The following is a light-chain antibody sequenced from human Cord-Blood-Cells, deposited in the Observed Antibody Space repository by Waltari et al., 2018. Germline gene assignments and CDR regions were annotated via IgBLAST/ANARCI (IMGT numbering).Light chain of an antibody. J-gene: IGKJ1*01. V-gene: IGKV4-1*01. CDR1: QSVLYSSNNKNY. CDR2: WAS. Sequence: DIVMTQSPDSLAVSLGERATINCKSSQSVLYSSNNKNYLAWYQQKPGQPPKLLIYWASTRESGVPDRFRGSGSGTDFTLTISSLQAEGVAVYYCQQYYRTPWTFGQGTKVEIK. CDR3: QQYYRTPWT.